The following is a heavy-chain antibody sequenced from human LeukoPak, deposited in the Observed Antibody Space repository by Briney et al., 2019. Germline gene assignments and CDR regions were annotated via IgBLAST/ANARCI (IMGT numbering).Heavy chain of an antibody. CDR1: GGSFSGYY. V-gene: IGHV4-34*01. Sequence: SETLSLTCAVYGGSFSGYYWSWIRQPPGKGLEWIGEINHSGSTNYNPSLKSRVTISVDTSKNQFSLKLSSVTAADTAVYYRARGYGWFDPWGQGTLVTVSS. D-gene: IGHD3-10*01. J-gene: IGHJ5*02. CDR2: INHSGST. CDR3: ARGYGWFDP.